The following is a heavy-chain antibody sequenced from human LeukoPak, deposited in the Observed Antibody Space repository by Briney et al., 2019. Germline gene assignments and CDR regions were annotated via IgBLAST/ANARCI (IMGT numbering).Heavy chain of an antibody. V-gene: IGHV3-48*04. J-gene: IGHJ4*02. CDR3: VRDFGYNYNY. CDR2: ISPSDTTI. D-gene: IGHD5-24*01. CDR1: GFTFSSYS. Sequence: GGSLRLSCAASGFTFSSYSMNWVRQAPGKGLEWVSYISPSDTTIYHADSVKGRFTISRDNAKNSLYLQMNSLRVEDTAVYYCVRDFGYNYNYWGQGTLVTVSS.